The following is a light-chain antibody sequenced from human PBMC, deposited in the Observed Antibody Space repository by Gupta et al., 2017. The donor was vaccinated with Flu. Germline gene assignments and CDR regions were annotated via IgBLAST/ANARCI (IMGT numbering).Light chain of an antibody. CDR3: QQGYSTPLT. CDR1: QSISNY. CDR2: SAS. Sequence: DIEMTQSPSSLSASLGDRVTITCRASQSISNYFNWYQQKPGRAPRFLIYSASSLQTGVPSRFSGSGSGTDFTLTISSLQPEDVATYYCQQGYSTPLTFGGGTKVEIK. J-gene: IGKJ4*01. V-gene: IGKV1-39*01.